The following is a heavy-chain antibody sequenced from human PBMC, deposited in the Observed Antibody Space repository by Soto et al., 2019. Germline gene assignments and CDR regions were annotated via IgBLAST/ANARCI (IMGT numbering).Heavy chain of an antibody. Sequence: GGSLRLSCTASGFIFGNYAMSWVRQAPGKGLDSVSTISGSGSSTYYADSVKGRFTISRDNSKNTLYLQMNSLRAEDTAVYYCASQSTLYAFDLWGQGTLVTVSS. CDR3: ASQSTLYAFDL. J-gene: IGHJ3*01. CDR2: ISGSGSST. V-gene: IGHV3-23*01. CDR1: GFIFGNYA.